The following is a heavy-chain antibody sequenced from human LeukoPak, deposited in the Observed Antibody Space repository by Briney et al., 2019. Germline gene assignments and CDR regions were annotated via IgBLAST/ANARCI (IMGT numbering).Heavy chain of an antibody. Sequence: PGGSLRLSCAASGFTFSSYEMNWVRQAPGKGLEWVSYISSSGSTKYYADSVEGRITISRDNAKKSMYLQMNSLRAEDTAVYYCARAFGSGSYSFWGQGTLVSVSS. V-gene: IGHV3-48*03. CDR3: ARAFGSGSYSF. CDR2: ISSSGSTK. D-gene: IGHD3-10*01. CDR1: GFTFSSYE. J-gene: IGHJ4*02.